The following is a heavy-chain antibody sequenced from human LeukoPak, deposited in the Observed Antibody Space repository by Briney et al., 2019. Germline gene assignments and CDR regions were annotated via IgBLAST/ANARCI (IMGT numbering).Heavy chain of an antibody. V-gene: IGHV1-2*02. Sequence: ASVTVSCKASGYTFTSYYMHWVRQAPGQGLEWMGWINPNSGGTNYAQKFQGRVTMTRDTSISTAYMELSRLRSDDTAVYYCARDLLWFGELYYYYYGMDVWGQGTTVTVSS. CDR3: ARDLLWFGELYYYYYGMDV. CDR1: GYTFTSYY. D-gene: IGHD3-10*01. J-gene: IGHJ6*02. CDR2: INPNSGGT.